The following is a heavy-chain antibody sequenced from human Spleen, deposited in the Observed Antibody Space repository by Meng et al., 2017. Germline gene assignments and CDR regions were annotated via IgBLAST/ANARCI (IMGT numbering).Heavy chain of an antibody. CDR3: AADVPRPLSQIDH. V-gene: IGHV3-15*01. D-gene: IGHD3-10*01. CDR1: GFIFSSAW. J-gene: IGHJ4*02. Sequence: EVQLVESGGGLVKPGESLTLSCVASGFIFSSAWMNWVRQSPGQGLEWVGRIKSKADAGTTDYAAPVKGRFTISRDDSENTLYLYMDSLKTEDTAVYYCAADVPRPLSQIDHWGQGVLVTVSS. CDR2: IKSKADAGTT.